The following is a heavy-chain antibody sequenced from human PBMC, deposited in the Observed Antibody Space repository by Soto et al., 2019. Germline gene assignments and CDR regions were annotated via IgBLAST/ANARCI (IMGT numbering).Heavy chain of an antibody. CDR3: ARVMPIAVAGSLAKYYFDY. D-gene: IGHD6-19*01. Sequence: SETLSLTCTVSGGSISSYYWSWIRQPPGKGLEWIGYIYYSGSTNYNPSLKSRATISVDTSKNQFSLKLSSVTAADTAVYYCARVMPIAVAGSLAKYYFDYWGQGTLVTVSS. J-gene: IGHJ4*02. CDR2: IYYSGST. CDR1: GGSISSYY. V-gene: IGHV4-59*12.